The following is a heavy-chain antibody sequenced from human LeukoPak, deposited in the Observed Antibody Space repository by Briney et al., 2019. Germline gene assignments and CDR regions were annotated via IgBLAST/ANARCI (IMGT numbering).Heavy chain of an antibody. V-gene: IGHV3-73*01. CDR2: IRSKANNYAT. CDR3: SGADFYDSRAYYLR. D-gene: IGHD3-22*01. CDR1: GFTFSDSA. Sequence: PGGSLRLSCAASGFTFSDSAMHWVRQASGKGLEWVGRIRSKANNYATAYAASVKGRFTISRDDSENTAYLQMNSLKTEDTAVYYCSGADFYDSRAYYLRRGQGTLVTVSS. J-gene: IGHJ4*02.